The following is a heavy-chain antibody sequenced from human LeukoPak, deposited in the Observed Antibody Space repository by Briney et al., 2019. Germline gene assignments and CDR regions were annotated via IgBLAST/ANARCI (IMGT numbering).Heavy chain of an antibody. CDR2: ISYDGSNK. CDR1: GFTFSSYA. V-gene: IGHV3-30-3*01. Sequence: PGGSLRLSCAASGFTFSSYAMHWVRQAPGKGLEWVAVISYDGSNKYYADSVKGRFTISRDNSKNTLYLQMNSLRAEDTAVYYCARDRRRGGEDSYYFDYWGQGTLVTVSS. J-gene: IGHJ4*02. CDR3: ARDRRRGGEDSYYFDY. D-gene: IGHD3-16*01.